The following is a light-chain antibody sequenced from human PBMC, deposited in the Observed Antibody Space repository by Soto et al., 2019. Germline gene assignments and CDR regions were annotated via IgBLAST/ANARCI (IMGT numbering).Light chain of an antibody. CDR2: DVT. J-gene: IGLJ1*01. Sequence: QSVLTQAASVSGSPGQSITISCTGTSSDVGAYNYVSWYQQHPGKAPKLMIYDVTNRPSGVSNRFSGSKSGYTASLTISGLQAEDEADYYCSSYTTSSTYVFGTGTKVTVL. V-gene: IGLV2-14*03. CDR3: SSYTTSSTYV. CDR1: SSDVGAYNY.